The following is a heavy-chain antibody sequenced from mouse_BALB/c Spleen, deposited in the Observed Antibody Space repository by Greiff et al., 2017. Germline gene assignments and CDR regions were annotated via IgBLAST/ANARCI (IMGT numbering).Heavy chain of an antibody. J-gene: IGHJ3*01. V-gene: IGHV3-2*02. CDR1: GYSITSDYA. CDR2: ISYSGST. Sequence: EVKLVESGPGLVKPSQSLSLTCTVTGYSITSDYAWNWIRQFPGNKLEWMGYISYSGSTSYNPSLKSRISITRDTSKNQFFLQLNSVTTEDTATYYCARRGYGSAYWGQGTLVTVSA. D-gene: IGHD1-1*01. CDR3: ARRGYGSAY.